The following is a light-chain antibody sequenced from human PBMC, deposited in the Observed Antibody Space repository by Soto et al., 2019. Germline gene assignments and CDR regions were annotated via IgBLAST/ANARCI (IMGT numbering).Light chain of an antibody. J-gene: IGKJ5*01. CDR2: DAS. CDR1: QGLNND. Sequence: VTQRAANVCTSVGYPDPIKSRASQGLNNDLAWYQQKPGKAPNFLIYDASTLERGVPSRFSVTRYGTEFTLVMYSLPPDASATYYCQHCHRSWITIGQGTRLEIK. CDR3: QHCHRSWIT. V-gene: IGKV1-5*01.